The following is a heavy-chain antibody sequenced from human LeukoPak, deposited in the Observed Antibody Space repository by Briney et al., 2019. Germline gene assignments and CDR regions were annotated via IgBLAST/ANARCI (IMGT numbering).Heavy chain of an antibody. CDR3: ARDFSGGFDY. D-gene: IGHD3-10*01. J-gene: IGHJ4*02. CDR1: GYTFSSYS. CDR2: ISSSSSYI. V-gene: IGHV3-21*01. Sequence: GGSLRLSCAASGYTFSSYSMNWVRQAPGKGLEWVSSISSSSSYIYYADSVKGRFTISRDNAKNSLYLQMNSLRAEDTAVYYCARDFSGGFDYWGQGTLVTVSS.